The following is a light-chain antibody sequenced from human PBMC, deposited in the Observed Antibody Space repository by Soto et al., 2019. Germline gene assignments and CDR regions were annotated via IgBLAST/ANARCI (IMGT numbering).Light chain of an antibody. CDR3: QQYNPSSRT. Sequence: DIQMTQSPSTLSAFVGYRVTITCRASQSISTWLAWYQQKPGKVPKLLIFKASSLQSGVPSRFSGSGSGTDFTLTISSLQPDDFATYYCQQYNPSSRTFGQGTKVDI. J-gene: IGKJ1*01. CDR2: KAS. V-gene: IGKV1-5*03. CDR1: QSISTW.